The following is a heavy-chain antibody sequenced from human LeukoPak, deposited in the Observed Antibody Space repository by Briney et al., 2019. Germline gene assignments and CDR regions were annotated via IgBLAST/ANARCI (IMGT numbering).Heavy chain of an antibody. J-gene: IGHJ5*02. CDR2: ISYDGSNK. CDR3: AKDRPTAMVTGWFDP. Sequence: PGGSLRLSCAASGFTFSSYAMHWVRQAPGKGLEWVAVISYDGSNKYYADSVKGRFTISRDNSKNTLYLQMNSLRAEDTAVYYCAKDRPTAMVTGWFDPWGQGTLVTVSS. D-gene: IGHD5-18*01. CDR1: GFTFSSYA. V-gene: IGHV3-30*04.